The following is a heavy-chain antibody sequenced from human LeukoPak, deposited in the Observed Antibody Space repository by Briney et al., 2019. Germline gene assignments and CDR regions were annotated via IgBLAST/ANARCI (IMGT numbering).Heavy chain of an antibody. CDR3: AKDHSSSWYYFDY. D-gene: IGHD6-13*01. Sequence: GRSLRLSCAASGFTFDGYAMHWVRQAPGKGLEWVSGISWNSGSIGYADSVKGRFTISRDNAKNSLYLQMNSLRAEDTALYYCAKDHSSSWYYFDYWGQGTLVTVSS. J-gene: IGHJ4*02. CDR1: GFTFDGYA. CDR2: ISWNSGSI. V-gene: IGHV3-9*01.